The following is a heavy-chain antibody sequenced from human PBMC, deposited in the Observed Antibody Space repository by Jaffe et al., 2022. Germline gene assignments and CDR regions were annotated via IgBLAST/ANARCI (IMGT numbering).Heavy chain of an antibody. Sequence: EEQLVESGGALVQPGGSLRLSCAASGFTFSTYWMHWVRQAPGKGLVWVSRISNDGSYTSYADSVRGRFTISRDNARDTVYLQMNSLRAEDTAVYYCARILDRDIWGRGTLVTVSS. V-gene: IGHV3-74*01. CDR1: GFTFSTYW. CDR2: ISNDGSYT. CDR3: ARILDRDI. J-gene: IGHJ4*02. D-gene: IGHD2-15*01.